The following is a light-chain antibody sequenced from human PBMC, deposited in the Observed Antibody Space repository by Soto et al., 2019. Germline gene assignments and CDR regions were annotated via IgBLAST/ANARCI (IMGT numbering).Light chain of an antibody. CDR2: KAS. Sequence: DIQMTQYPSTLSASVGDRVTITCRPSQSISSWLAWYRQKPGKAPKLLIYKASTLKSGVPSRFSGSGSGTEFTLTISSLQPDDFATYYCQHYNSYSEAFGQGTKVDIK. CDR3: QHYNSYSEA. CDR1: QSISSW. J-gene: IGKJ1*01. V-gene: IGKV1-5*03.